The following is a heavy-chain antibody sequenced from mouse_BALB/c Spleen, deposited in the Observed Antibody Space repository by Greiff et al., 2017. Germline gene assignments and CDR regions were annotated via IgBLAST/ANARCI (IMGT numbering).Heavy chain of an antibody. J-gene: IGHJ4*01. CDR1: GFSLTSYG. CDR2: IWASGST. Sequence: QVQLQESGPGLVAPSQCLSLTCTVSGFSLTSYGVHWVRQPPGKGLEWLGVIWASGSTNKYSAPISRLSISTENAKSQVFFKMNSLQTDDTAIYYCARGHRYYAIDYWGQGTSVTVSS. V-gene: IGHV2-9*02. CDR3: ARGHRYYAIDY.